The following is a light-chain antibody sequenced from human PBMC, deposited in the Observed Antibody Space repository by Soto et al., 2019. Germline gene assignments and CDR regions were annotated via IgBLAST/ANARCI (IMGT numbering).Light chain of an antibody. CDR3: SSYTSSSTNYV. V-gene: IGLV2-14*01. J-gene: IGLJ1*01. CDR2: DVS. CDR1: SSDVGGYNY. Sequence: QSVLTQPASVSGSPGQSITISCTGTSSDVGGYNYVSWYQQHPGKAPKLMIYDVSNRPSGVSIRFSGSKSGNTASLTISGLQAEDEADYYCSSYTSSSTNYVFGTGTKVT.